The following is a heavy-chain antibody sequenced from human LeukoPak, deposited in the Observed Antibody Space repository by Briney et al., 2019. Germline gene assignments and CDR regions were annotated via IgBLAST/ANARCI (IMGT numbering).Heavy chain of an antibody. Sequence: GGSLRLSCAASGFTFSSYAMHWVRQAPGKGLEWVAVISYDGSNKYYADSVKGRFTISRDNSKNTLYLQMNSLRAEDTAVYYCARDLGGGYTNWFDPWGQGTLVTVSS. CDR2: ISYDGSNK. V-gene: IGHV3-30*04. CDR3: ARDLGGGYTNWFDP. J-gene: IGHJ5*02. D-gene: IGHD3-16*01. CDR1: GFTFSSYA.